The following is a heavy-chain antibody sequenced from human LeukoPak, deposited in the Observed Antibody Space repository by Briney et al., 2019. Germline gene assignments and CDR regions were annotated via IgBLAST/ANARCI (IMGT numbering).Heavy chain of an antibody. Sequence: PGGSLRLSCAASGFTVSSNYMTWVRQAPGKGLEWVSVISAGGSTYYADSVKGRFTISRGNSKNTLYLQMNSLRAEDTAVYYCASGVTYYYGSASDYWGQGTLVTVSS. CDR3: ASGVTYYYGSASDY. D-gene: IGHD3-10*01. V-gene: IGHV3-53*01. CDR1: GFTVSSNY. J-gene: IGHJ4*02. CDR2: ISAGGST.